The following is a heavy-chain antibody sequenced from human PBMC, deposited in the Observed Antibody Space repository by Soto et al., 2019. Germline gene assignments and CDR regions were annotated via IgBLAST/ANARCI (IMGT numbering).Heavy chain of an antibody. J-gene: IGHJ4*02. Sequence: EVQLVQSGGGLIQPGESLRLSCVASGFTVSNNYMSWVRQAPGKGLDWVSVIYSGGSTYYADSVKGRFTISRDNSKNTVYLQMNSLRVDDTAVYYCGSGWPIDHWGQGTRVTVSP. D-gene: IGHD6-19*01. CDR1: GFTVSNNY. CDR2: IYSGGST. CDR3: GSGWPIDH. V-gene: IGHV3-53*01.